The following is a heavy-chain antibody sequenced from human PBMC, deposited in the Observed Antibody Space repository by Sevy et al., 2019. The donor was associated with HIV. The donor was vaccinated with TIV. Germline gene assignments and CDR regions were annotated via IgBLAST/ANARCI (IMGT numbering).Heavy chain of an antibody. CDR1: GYNFTDYY. V-gene: IGHV1-2*02. J-gene: IGHJ4*02. CDR2: INPNTGVK. Sequence: ASVKVSCKASGYNFTDYYLHWVRQAPGQGLEWMTYINPNTGVKNYAQKFRGRVTMTTDTSINTVYMELTRLTSDDTAVYFCARGRVIFDYWGQGTLVTVSS. CDR3: ARGRVIFDY.